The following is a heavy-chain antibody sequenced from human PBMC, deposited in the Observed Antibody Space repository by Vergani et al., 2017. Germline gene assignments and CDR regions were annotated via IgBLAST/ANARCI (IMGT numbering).Heavy chain of an antibody. J-gene: IGHJ3*02. V-gene: IGHV3-23*04. CDR2: ISGSGGST. CDR1: GFTFSDYY. D-gene: IGHD3-22*01. Sequence: VQLVESGGGLVKPGGSLRLSCAASGFTFSDYYMSWIRQAPGKGLEWVSAISGSGGSTYYADSVKGRFTISRDNSKNTLYLQMNSLRAEDTAVYYCAKWITMIVVVTKPDAFDIWGQGTMVTVSS. CDR3: AKWITMIVVVTKPDAFDI.